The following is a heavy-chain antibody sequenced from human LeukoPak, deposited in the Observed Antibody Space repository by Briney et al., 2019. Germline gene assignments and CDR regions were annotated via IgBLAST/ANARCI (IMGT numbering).Heavy chain of an antibody. Sequence: SETLSLTCTVSGYSISSGYYWGWIRQPPGKGLEWIGSIYYSGSTYYNPSLKSRVTISVDTSKNQFSLKLSSVTAADTAVYYCARVGPAAGKANWFDPWGQGTLVTVSS. V-gene: IGHV4-38-2*02. D-gene: IGHD6-13*01. CDR2: IYYSGST. CDR1: GYSISSGYY. CDR3: ARVGPAAGKANWFDP. J-gene: IGHJ5*02.